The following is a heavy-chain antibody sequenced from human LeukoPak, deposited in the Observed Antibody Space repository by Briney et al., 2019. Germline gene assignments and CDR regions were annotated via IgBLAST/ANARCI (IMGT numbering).Heavy chain of an antibody. D-gene: IGHD3-10*01. J-gene: IGHJ4*02. Sequence: SVKVSCKASGGTFSSYAISWVRQAPGQGLEWMGGIIPIFGTANYAQKFQGRVTITADKSTSTAYMELSSLRSEDTAVYHCARYQWDGSGSFHWGQGTLVTVSS. CDR2: IIPIFGTA. V-gene: IGHV1-69*06. CDR3: ARYQWDGSGSFH. CDR1: GGTFSSYA.